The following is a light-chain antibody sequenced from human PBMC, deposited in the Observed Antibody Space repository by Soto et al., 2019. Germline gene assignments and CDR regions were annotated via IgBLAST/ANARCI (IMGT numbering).Light chain of an antibody. CDR2: YDS. J-gene: IGLJ2*01. Sequence: VLTQPPSVSVAPGKTARITCGGNNIGSKSVHWYQQKPGQAPVLVIYYDSDRPSGIPERFSGSNSGNTATLTISRDEAGDEADYYCQVWDSSSDHVVFGGGTKLTVL. CDR3: QVWDSSSDHVV. V-gene: IGLV3-21*04. CDR1: NIGSKS.